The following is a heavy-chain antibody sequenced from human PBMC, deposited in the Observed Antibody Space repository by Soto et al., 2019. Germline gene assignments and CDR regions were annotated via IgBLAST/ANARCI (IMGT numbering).Heavy chain of an antibody. D-gene: IGHD4-4*01. V-gene: IGHV1-8*01. Sequence: QVQLVQSGAEVKKPGASVKVSCKASGYTFTSYDINWVRQATGQGLEWMGWMNPNSGNTGYAQKFQGRESMTRKTSISTDYMELSSLRSEDTAVYYCARGPKVTTDFDYWGQGTLVTVSS. CDR1: GYTFTSYD. CDR2: MNPNSGNT. J-gene: IGHJ4*02. CDR3: ARGPKVTTDFDY.